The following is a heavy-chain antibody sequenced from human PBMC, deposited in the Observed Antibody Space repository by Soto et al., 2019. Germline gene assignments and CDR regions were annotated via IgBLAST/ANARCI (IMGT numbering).Heavy chain of an antibody. J-gene: IGHJ4*02. CDR3: ARSPRKGNIVAYTFAY. Sequence: SETLSLTCTVSGGSISSSSYYWGWIRQPPGKGLEWIGSIYYSGSTYYNPSLKSRVTISVDTSKNQFSLKLSSVTAADTAVYYCARSPRKGNIVAYTFAYWGQGTLVTVSS. V-gene: IGHV4-39*01. D-gene: IGHD2-2*02. CDR2: IYYSGST. CDR1: GGSISSSSYY.